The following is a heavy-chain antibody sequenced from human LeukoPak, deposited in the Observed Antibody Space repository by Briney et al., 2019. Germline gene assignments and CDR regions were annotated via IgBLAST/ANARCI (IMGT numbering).Heavy chain of an antibody. V-gene: IGHV3-30*04. J-gene: IGHJ4*02. CDR3: ARGGDYGVKIDF. D-gene: IGHD3-16*01. CDR1: GFIFSHYA. CDR2: VSYDGTNK. Sequence: GGSLRLSCAASGFIFSHYAMHWVRLAPGKGLEWVAVVSYDGTNKYYADSVKGRFTISRDNSKNTLYLQMNSLTAEDTAFYFCARGGDYGVKIDFWGQGTLVTVSS.